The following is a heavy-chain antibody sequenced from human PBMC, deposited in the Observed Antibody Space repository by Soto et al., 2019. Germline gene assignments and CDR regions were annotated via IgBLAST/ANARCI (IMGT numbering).Heavy chain of an antibody. V-gene: IGHV3-33*01. CDR2: IWCDGSHK. CDR1: GFTFSEYG. Sequence: QVQLVESGGGVVQPGTSVRLTCAASGFTFSEYGMHWVRQAPGKGLEWMAVIWCDGSHKFYSYYVKGRLTISRDNAKNPVNLEVNDLRPEDTAVYPCVRGQAVSGTGFNYYGLDVWGQGTTVTVYS. D-gene: IGHD6-19*01. CDR3: VRGQAVSGTGFNYYGLDV. J-gene: IGHJ6*02.